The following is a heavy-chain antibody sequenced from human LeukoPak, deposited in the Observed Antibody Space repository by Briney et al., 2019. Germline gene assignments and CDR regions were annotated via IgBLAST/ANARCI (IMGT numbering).Heavy chain of an antibody. D-gene: IGHD4-17*01. CDR3: ARVDGDYPQFDP. CDR2: ISAYSGNT. J-gene: IGHJ5*02. V-gene: IGHV1-18*01. CDR1: GYTFTSYG. Sequence: ASVKVSCKASGYTFTSYGISWVRQAPGQGLEWMGWISAYSGNTNSAQKLQGRVTMTTDTSTSTAYMELRSLRPDDTAVYYCARVDGDYPQFDPWGQGTLVTVSS.